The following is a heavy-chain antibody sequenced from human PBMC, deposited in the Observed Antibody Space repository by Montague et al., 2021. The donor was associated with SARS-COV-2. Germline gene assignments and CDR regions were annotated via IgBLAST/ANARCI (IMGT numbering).Heavy chain of an antibody. D-gene: IGHD3-22*01. CDR3: AKDHPVYDTSGYYHYGASDI. J-gene: IGHJ3*02. CDR1: GFTFSSYA. Sequence: SLRLSCAASGFTFSSYAMSLVRQAPGKGLEWVSTVSGSTTNTFYSDSVKVRFTISRDNSKNTLYLQMNSLRVEDSAVYYCAKDHPVYDTSGYYHYGASDIWGQGTMVTVSS. CDR2: VSGSTTNT. V-gene: IGHV3-23*01.